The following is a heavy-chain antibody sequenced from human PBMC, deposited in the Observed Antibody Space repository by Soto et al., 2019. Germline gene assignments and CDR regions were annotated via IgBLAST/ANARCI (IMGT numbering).Heavy chain of an antibody. CDR2: IYSSGST. CDR1: GGSISSGGYY. CDR3: AREGLGDGLADY. D-gene: IGHD3-16*01. Sequence: QVQLQESGPGLVKPSQTLSLTCTVSGGSISSGGYYWSWIRQHPGKGLEWIGYIYSSGSTYYNPSLKSRVTISGDTSKNQFSLKLSSVTAADTAVYYCAREGLGDGLADYWGQGTLVTVSS. V-gene: IGHV4-31*03. J-gene: IGHJ4*02.